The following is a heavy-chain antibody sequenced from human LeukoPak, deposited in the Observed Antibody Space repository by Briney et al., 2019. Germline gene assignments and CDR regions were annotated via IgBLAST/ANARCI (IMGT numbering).Heavy chain of an antibody. CDR2: IYTSGST. D-gene: IGHD3-16*01. CDR3: ARLPRGLIRSY. Sequence: PSQTLSLTCTVSGGSISSGNYYWSWIRQPAWKGLEWIGRIYTSGSTNYNPSPKSRVTISVDPSNNLFSLTMASVTAADTAVYYCARLPRGLIRSYWGQGTLVTVSS. J-gene: IGHJ4*02. CDR1: GGSISSGNYY. V-gene: IGHV4-61*02.